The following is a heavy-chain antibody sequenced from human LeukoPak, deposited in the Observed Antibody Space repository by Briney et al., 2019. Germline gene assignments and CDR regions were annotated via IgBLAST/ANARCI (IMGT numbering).Heavy chain of an antibody. J-gene: IGHJ4*02. Sequence: GRSLRLSCAASGFTFDDYAMHWVRQAPGKGLKWVSGISWNSGSIGYADSVKGRFTISRDNAKNSLYLQMNSLRAEDMALYYCAKGTLTGSFDYWGQGTLVTVSS. D-gene: IGHD3-9*01. CDR3: AKGTLTGSFDY. CDR1: GFTFDDYA. CDR2: ISWNSGSI. V-gene: IGHV3-9*03.